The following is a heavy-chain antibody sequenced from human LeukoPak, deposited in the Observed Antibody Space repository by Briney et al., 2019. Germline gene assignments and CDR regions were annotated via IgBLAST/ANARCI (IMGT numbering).Heavy chain of an antibody. CDR1: GFTFSSCG. CDR3: AKDVSGSCYYFDY. D-gene: IGHD3-22*01. V-gene: IGHV3-30*18. Sequence: GGSLRLSCAASGFTFSSCGMHWVRQAPGKGLEWVAVILYDGSNKYYADSVKGRFTISRDNSKNTLYLQMNSLRAEDTAVYYCAKDVSGSCYYFDYWGQGTLVTVSS. CDR2: ILYDGSNK. J-gene: IGHJ4*02.